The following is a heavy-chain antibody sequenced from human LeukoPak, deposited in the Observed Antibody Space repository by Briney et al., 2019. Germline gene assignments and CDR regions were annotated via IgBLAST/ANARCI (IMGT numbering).Heavy chain of an antibody. CDR1: GYTFTSYD. CDR3: ARGKAAAGPRFHSAYYYYYMDV. CDR2: INPNSGGT. J-gene: IGHJ6*03. V-gene: IGHV1-2*02. Sequence: ASVKVSCKASGYTFTSYDINWVRQATGQGLEWMGWINPNSGGTNYAQKFQGRVTMTRDTSISTAYMELSRLRSDDTAVYYCARGKAAAGPRFHSAYYYYYMDVWGKGTTVTVSS. D-gene: IGHD6-13*01.